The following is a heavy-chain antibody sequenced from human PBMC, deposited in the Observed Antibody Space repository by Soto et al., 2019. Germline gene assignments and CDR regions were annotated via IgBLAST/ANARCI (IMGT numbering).Heavy chain of an antibody. CDR1: GGTFSSYA. D-gene: IGHD3-10*01. CDR2: IIPIFGTA. J-gene: IGHJ5*02. CDR3: AREERGQYDGPGGSGWFDP. V-gene: IGHV1-69*01. Sequence: QVQLVQSGAEVKKPGSSVKVSCKASGGTFSSYAISWVRQAPGQGLEWMGGIIPIFGTANYAQKFQGRVTITADESTSTAYMELSSLRSEDTAVYYCAREERGQYDGPGGSGWFDPWGQGTLVTVSS.